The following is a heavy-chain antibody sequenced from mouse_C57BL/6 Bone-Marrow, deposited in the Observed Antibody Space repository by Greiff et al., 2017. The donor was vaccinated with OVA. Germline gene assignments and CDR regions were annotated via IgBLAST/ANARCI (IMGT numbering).Heavy chain of an antibody. CDR1: GFTFSSYT. Sequence: EVQLVESGGGLVKPGGSLKLSCAASGFTFSSYTMSWVRQTPEQRLEWVATISGGGGNTYYPDSVKGRFTISRDNAKNTLYLQMSSLRSEDTAVYYCARHLGGNYFDYWGQGTTLTVSS. V-gene: IGHV5-9*04. CDR2: ISGGGGNT. D-gene: IGHD2-14*01. J-gene: IGHJ2*01. CDR3: ARHLGGNYFDY.